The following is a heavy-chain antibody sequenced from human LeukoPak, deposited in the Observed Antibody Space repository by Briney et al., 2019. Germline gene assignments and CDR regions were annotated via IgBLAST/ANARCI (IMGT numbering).Heavy chain of an antibody. D-gene: IGHD3-22*01. CDR3: ARDIAYDSSGYYPPHFDY. Sequence: GGSLRLSCAASGFTVSSNYMSWVRQAPGKGLEWVSDIYSGGSTYYAASVKGRITISRDNSKNTLYLQMNSLRAEDTAVYYCARDIAYDSSGYYPPHFDYWGQGTLVTVSS. CDR2: IYSGGST. V-gene: IGHV3-53*01. J-gene: IGHJ4*02. CDR1: GFTVSSNY.